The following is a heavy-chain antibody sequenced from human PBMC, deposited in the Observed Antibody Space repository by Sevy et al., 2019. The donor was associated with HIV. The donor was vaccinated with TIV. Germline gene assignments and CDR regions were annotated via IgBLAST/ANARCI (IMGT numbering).Heavy chain of an antibody. D-gene: IGHD3-3*01. CDR1: GYTFTNYA. Sequence: ASVKVSCKASGYTFTNYAISWVRQAPGQGLEWMGWISGFNGDTKNAEKFQGGFTMTTDTSTKTAYMDLRSLRSDDTAVYYCVRGTTFYDFWTGGDYWGQATLVTVSS. V-gene: IGHV1-18*01. J-gene: IGHJ4*02. CDR2: ISGFNGDT. CDR3: VRGTTFYDFWTGGDY.